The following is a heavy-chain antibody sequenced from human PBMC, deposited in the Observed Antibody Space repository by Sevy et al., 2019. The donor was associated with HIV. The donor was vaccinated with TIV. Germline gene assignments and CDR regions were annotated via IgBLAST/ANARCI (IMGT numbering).Heavy chain of an antibody. CDR2: IRSKAYGGTT. D-gene: IGHD2-21*01. CDR3: TREHIVVVIARFYYYYGMDV. V-gene: IGHV3-49*03. J-gene: IGHJ6*02. Sequence: GESLKISCTASGFTFGDYAMSWFRQAPGKGLEWVGFIRSKAYGGTTEYAASVKGRFTISRDDSKSIAYLQMNSLKTEDTAVYYCTREHIVVVIARFYYYYGMDVWGQGTTVTVSS. CDR1: GFTFGDYA.